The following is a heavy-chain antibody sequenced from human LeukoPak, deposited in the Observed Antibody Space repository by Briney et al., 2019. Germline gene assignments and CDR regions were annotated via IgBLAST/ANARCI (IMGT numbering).Heavy chain of an antibody. CDR3: ARVPDSSGWYFFYYMDV. V-gene: IGHV3-30*03. CDR2: ISYDGSNK. D-gene: IGHD6-19*01. CDR1: GFTFRSYG. J-gene: IGHJ6*03. Sequence: GGSLRLSCAASGFTFRSYGMHWVRQAPGKGLEWVAVISYDGSNKYYADSVKGRFTISRDNSKNTLYLQMNSLRAEDTAVYYCARVPDSSGWYFFYYMDVWGKGTTVTISS.